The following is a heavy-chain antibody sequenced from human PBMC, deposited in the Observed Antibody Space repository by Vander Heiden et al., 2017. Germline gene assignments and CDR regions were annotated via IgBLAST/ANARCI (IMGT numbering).Heavy chain of an antibody. J-gene: IGHJ4*02. CDR3: AKDIVGYCSSSSCSFDY. V-gene: IGHV3-23*01. CDR1: GFTFRSYA. D-gene: IGHD2-2*01. CDR2: ISGSGGST. Sequence: EVQLLESGGGLVQPGGSLRLSCAASGFTFRSYAMRWVRQAPGKGLEWVSAISGSGGSTYYADSVKGRFTISRDNSKNTLYLQMNSLRAEDTAVYYCAKDIVGYCSSSSCSFDYWGQGTLVTVSS.